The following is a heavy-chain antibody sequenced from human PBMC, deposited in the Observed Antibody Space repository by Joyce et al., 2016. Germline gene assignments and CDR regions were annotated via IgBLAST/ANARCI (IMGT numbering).Heavy chain of an antibody. D-gene: IGHD6-25*01. CDR2: ISYDGIYK. V-gene: IGHV3-30*18. J-gene: IGHJ4*02. CDR3: AKILTATYSSGWFLDY. Sequence: QVQLVESGGGVVQPGRSLRLSCAASGLTLSNYGVNWVRRGPGKGLEWVAVISYDGIYKYYADAVKGRFTISRDNSKNTVFLEMNSLRTEDTAVYYCAKILTATYSSGWFLDYWGQGTLVTVSS. CDR1: GLTLSNYG.